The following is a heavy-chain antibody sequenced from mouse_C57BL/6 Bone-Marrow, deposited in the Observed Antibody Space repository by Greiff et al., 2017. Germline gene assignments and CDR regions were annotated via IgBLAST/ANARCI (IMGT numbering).Heavy chain of an antibody. Sequence: QVQLQQSGAELARPGASVKLSCKASGYTFTSYGISWVKQRTGQGLEWIGEIYPRSGNTYYNEKFKGKATLTADKSSSTAYMELCSLTSEDSAVYFCAREESGYDYDDGTGDVWGTGTTVTVSS. J-gene: IGHJ1*03. CDR3: AREESGYDYDDGTGDV. D-gene: IGHD2-4*01. V-gene: IGHV1-81*01. CDR2: IYPRSGNT. CDR1: GYTFTSYG.